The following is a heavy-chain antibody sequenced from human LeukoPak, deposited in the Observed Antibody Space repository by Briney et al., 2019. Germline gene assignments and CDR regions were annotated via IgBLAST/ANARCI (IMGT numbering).Heavy chain of an antibody. D-gene: IGHD2/OR15-2a*01. J-gene: IGHJ5*02. V-gene: IGHV3-74*01. CDR2: SNSDGSVR. CDR1: GFGFSSHW. CDR3: ARDPSVNNAIGYNWFEH. Sequence: GESLRLSCAASGFGFSSHWMHWVRQAPGKGLVWVSRSNSDGSVRNYADSVEGRFIISRDNAKNTLYLQMNNLGVEDTAVYFCARDPSVNNAIGYNWFEHWGQGALVTVSS.